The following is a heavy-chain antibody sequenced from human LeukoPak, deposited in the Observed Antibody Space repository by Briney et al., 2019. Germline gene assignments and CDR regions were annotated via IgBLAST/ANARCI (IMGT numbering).Heavy chain of an antibody. CDR2: IWYDGSNK. D-gene: IGHD3-10*01. J-gene: IGHJ6*04. V-gene: IGHV3-33*01. CDR1: GFTFSSYG. Sequence: GRALRLSCAASGFTFSSYGMHWVRQAPGKGLKWVAVIWYDGSNKYYADSVKGRFTISRDNSKNTLYLQMNSLRAKDTAVYYCARSGSGSYYYYYYYGMDVWGKGTTVTVSS. CDR3: ARSGSGSYYYYYYYGMDV.